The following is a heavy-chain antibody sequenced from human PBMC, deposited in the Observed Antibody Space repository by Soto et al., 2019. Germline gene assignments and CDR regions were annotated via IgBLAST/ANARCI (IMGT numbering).Heavy chain of an antibody. J-gene: IGHJ4*02. CDR2: INYRGTT. D-gene: IGHD6-13*01. CDR1: GGPIINGDSY. Sequence: QVQLQESGPGLVKPSETLYLTCTVSGGPIINGDSYLNWIRQHPEKGLEWMGYINYRGTTNYNPALNSRISISIDTAKNQFSLRLTSVTAADTAVYYCAGDAPGAAPYWGQGTLVTVSS. V-gene: IGHV4-31*03. CDR3: AGDAPGAAPY.